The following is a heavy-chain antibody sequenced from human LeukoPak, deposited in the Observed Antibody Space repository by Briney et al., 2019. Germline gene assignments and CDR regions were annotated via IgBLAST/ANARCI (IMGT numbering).Heavy chain of an antibody. CDR1: GGSINSGDNY. V-gene: IGHV4-30-4*08. Sequence: SETLSLTCTVSGGSINSGDNYWSWIRQPPGKGLEWIGFIYNSGSTNYNPSLKRRITISADTSKNQFSLKLTSVTAADTAIYYCARAEAAAEGFDLWGQGTLVTVSS. CDR2: IYNSGST. D-gene: IGHD6-13*01. J-gene: IGHJ5*02. CDR3: ARAEAAAEGFDL.